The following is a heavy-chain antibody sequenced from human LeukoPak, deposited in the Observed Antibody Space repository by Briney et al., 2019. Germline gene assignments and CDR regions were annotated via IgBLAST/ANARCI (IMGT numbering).Heavy chain of an antibody. CDR1: GFTVSSNY. CDR2: IYSSGST. CDR3: ARDQVDRTNTPGPNNWFDP. Sequence: GGSLRLSCAASGFTVSSNYMSWVRQAPGKGLEWVSVIYSSGSTYYADSVKGRFTISRDNSKNTLHLQMNTLRAEDTAVYYCARDQVDRTNTPGPNNWFDPWGQGTLVTVSS. V-gene: IGHV3-53*01. J-gene: IGHJ5*02. D-gene: IGHD1-1*01.